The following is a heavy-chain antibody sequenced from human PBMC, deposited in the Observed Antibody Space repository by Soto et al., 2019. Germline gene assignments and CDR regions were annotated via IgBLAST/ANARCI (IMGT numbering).Heavy chain of an antibody. CDR3: VGRHVSATGIDWFDH. Sequence: ASVKVSCKASGHTFTSYGIHWVRQAPGQRLEWVGWSNAANGDTKYSPKFQGRVTITRDTSASTAYMELSSLRSEDTAVYYCVGRHVSATGIDWFDHWGQGTLVTVSS. J-gene: IGHJ5*02. CDR2: SNAANGDT. V-gene: IGHV1-3*01. D-gene: IGHD6-13*01. CDR1: GHTFTSYG.